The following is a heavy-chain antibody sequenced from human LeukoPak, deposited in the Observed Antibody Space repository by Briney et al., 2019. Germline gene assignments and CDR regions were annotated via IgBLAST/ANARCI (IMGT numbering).Heavy chain of an antibody. CDR1: GGSISSYY. D-gene: IGHD5-18*01. CDR3: ARGHNFGYSYGYLTSYFDY. CDR2: IYYSGTT. V-gene: IGHV4-59*12. Sequence: PSETLSLTCTVSGGSISSYYWSWIRQPPGKGLEWIGYIYYSGTTNYNPSLKSRVTIPVDTSKNQFSLKLSSVTAADTAVYYCARGHNFGYSYGYLTSYFDYWGQGTLVTVSS. J-gene: IGHJ4*02.